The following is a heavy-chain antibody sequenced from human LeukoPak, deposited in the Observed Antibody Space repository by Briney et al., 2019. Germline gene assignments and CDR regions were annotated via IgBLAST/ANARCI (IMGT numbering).Heavy chain of an antibody. CDR1: GFTFSSYA. Sequence: GRSLRLSCAASGFTFSSYAMHWVRQAPGKGLEWVAVISYDGSNKYYADSVKGRFTISRDNSKNTLYLQMNSLRAEDTAVYYCARDLGSGDYYDSSGYSFDYWGQGTLVTASS. D-gene: IGHD3-22*01. V-gene: IGHV3-30-3*01. J-gene: IGHJ4*02. CDR3: ARDLGSGDYYDSSGYSFDY. CDR2: ISYDGSNK.